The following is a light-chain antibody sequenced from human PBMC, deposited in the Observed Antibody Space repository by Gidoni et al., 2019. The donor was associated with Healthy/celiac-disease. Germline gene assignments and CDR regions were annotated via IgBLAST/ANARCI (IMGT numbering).Light chain of an antibody. CDR2: GAS. J-gene: IGKJ1*01. Sequence: EIVMTQSPATLSVSPGERATLSCRASQSVSSNVAWYQQKPGQAPRLIIYGASTRATGIPARFIGSGSGTEFTLTISSLQSEDFAVYYCQQYNNWLTWTFGPRDQGGNQT. CDR3: QQYNNWLTWT. V-gene: IGKV3-15*01. CDR1: QSVSSN.